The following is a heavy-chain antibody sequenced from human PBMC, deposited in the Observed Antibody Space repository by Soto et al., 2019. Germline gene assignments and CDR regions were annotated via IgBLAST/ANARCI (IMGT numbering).Heavy chain of an antibody. CDR2: INAGNGNT. CDR3: ARDTNPVTKRYYYYDGMDV. J-gene: IGHJ6*02. V-gene: IGHV1-3*05. D-gene: IGHD4-17*01. Sequence: QVQLVQSGAEEKKPGASVKVSCKASGYTFTSYAMHWMRQAPGQRLEWMGWINAGNGNTKYSQKFQGRVTITRDTSASTAYMELSSLRSEDTAVYYCARDTNPVTKRYYYYDGMDVWGQGTTVTVSS. CDR1: GYTFTSYA.